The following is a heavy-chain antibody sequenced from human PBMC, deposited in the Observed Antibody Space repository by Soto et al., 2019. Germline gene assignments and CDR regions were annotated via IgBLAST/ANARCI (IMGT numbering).Heavy chain of an antibody. Sequence: SETLSLTCAVYGGSFSGYYWSWIRQPPGKGLEWIGEINHSGSTNYNPSLKSRVTISVDTSKNQFSLKLSSVTAADTAVYYCARVRPTVTHLGSNFDYWGQGTLVTVSS. CDR1: GGSFSGYY. J-gene: IGHJ4*02. CDR3: ARVRPTVTHLGSNFDY. CDR2: INHSGST. D-gene: IGHD4-4*01. V-gene: IGHV4-34*01.